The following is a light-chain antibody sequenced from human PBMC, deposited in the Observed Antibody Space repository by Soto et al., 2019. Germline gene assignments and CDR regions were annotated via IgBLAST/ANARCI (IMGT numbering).Light chain of an antibody. Sequence: DIQMTQSPSTLSASVGDRVTITCRASQSIDSWLAWYQQIPGKAPYLLIYMASSLQSGAPSRFSGSGSGTEFTLTIDSLQPDDFATYYCQHYHSYPWTFGQGTKVEIK. CDR1: QSIDSW. CDR3: QHYHSYPWT. CDR2: MAS. J-gene: IGKJ1*01. V-gene: IGKV1-5*03.